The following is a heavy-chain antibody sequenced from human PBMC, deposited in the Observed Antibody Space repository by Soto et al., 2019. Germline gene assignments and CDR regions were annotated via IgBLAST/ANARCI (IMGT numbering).Heavy chain of an antibody. CDR2: IIPIFGTA. Sequence: QVPLVQSWAEVKKPGSSVKVSCKASGGTFSSDAISWVRHAPGQGLEWMGGIIPIFGTANYAPKFQGRVTINAAESTITDYMELSSLRSEDTAVYSCARALGGYYYYGMDGWGQGSTVTFSS. J-gene: IGHJ6*02. V-gene: IGHV1-69*12. CDR1: GGTFSSDA. CDR3: ARALGGYYYYGMDG.